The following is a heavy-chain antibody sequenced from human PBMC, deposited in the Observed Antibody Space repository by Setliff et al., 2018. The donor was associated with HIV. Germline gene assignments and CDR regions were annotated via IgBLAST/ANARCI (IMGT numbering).Heavy chain of an antibody. V-gene: IGHV7-4-1*02. Sequence: ASVKVSCKASGYTFTNYGVSWVRQAPGQGLEWLGWINTNTGSPTYAQGLTGRFVFSLDTSVSTAYLQISSLKAEDIAVYYCARDGYYYDSSGHLAYYFDYWGQGTLVTVSS. D-gene: IGHD3-22*01. CDR1: GYTFTNYG. J-gene: IGHJ4*02. CDR2: INTNTGSP. CDR3: ARDGYYYDSSGHLAYYFDY.